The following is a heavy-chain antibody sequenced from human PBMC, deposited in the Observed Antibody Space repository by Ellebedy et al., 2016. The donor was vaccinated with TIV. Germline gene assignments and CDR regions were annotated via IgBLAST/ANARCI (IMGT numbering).Heavy chain of an antibody. J-gene: IGHJ4*02. V-gene: IGHV3-11*06. Sequence: PGGSLRLSCAASGFTFSDYYMSRIRQAPGKGLEWVSYISSSSSYTNYADSVKGRFTISRDNAKNSLYLQMNSLRAEDTAVYYCASAGDSGYDLDYWGQGTLVTVSS. CDR3: ASAGDSGYDLDY. D-gene: IGHD5-12*01. CDR2: ISSSSSYT. CDR1: GFTFSDYY.